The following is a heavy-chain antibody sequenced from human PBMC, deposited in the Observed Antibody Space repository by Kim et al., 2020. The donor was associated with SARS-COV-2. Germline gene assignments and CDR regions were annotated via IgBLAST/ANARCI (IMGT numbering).Heavy chain of an antibody. CDR1: GFTFSTYA. CDR2: ISYDGNNK. Sequence: GGSLRLSCAASGFTFSTYAMHWVRQTPGKGLEWVAIISYDGNNKYSADSVKGRFTISRDNSKNTLYLQMNSLRTEDTAVYYCAKDRTSNSSSWHSFDFWGQGTLVTVSS. J-gene: IGHJ4*02. D-gene: IGHD6-13*01. V-gene: IGHV3-30*04. CDR3: AKDRTSNSSSWHSFDF.